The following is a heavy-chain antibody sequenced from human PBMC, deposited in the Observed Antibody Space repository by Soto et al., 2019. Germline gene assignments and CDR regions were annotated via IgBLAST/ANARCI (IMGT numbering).Heavy chain of an antibody. CDR1: GYTFTGYY. D-gene: IGHD2-8*01. V-gene: IGHV1-2*02. CDR2: INPNSGGT. CDR3: PMGAHIPLMVYACSGGMDL. Sequence: ASVKVSCKASGYTFTGYYMHWVRQAPGQGLEWMGWINPNSGGTNYAQKFQGRVTMTRDTSISTAYMELSRLRSDDTAVYYCPMGAHIPLMVYACSGGMDLWGQGTTVTVSS. J-gene: IGHJ6*02.